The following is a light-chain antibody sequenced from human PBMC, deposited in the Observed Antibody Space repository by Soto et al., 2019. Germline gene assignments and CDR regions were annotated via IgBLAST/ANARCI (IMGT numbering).Light chain of an antibody. CDR1: QTTTRW. CDR2: DAS. J-gene: IGKJ1*01. CDR3: QQYNSYSWT. Sequence: DIQMTQSPSTLSASIGDRVTITCRASQTTTRWMAWYQQKPGKAPKLLIYDASTLESGVPSRFSGSRSGTEFTLTISSLQPDDFATYYCQQYNSYSWTFGQGTKVDIK. V-gene: IGKV1-5*01.